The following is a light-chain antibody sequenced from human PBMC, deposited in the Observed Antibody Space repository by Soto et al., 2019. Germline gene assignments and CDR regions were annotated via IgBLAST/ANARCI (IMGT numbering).Light chain of an antibody. Sequence: DIPMTQSPSTLSGSVGDRVTITGRASQTISSWLAWYQQKPGKDPKLLIYDASTLERGVPSRFSGTGSGTEFNLTIDSLQPDDFATYYCQQQHTSSITFGQGTRVEIK. J-gene: IGKJ5*01. CDR3: QQQHTSSIT. CDR1: QTISSW. CDR2: DAS. V-gene: IGKV1-5*01.